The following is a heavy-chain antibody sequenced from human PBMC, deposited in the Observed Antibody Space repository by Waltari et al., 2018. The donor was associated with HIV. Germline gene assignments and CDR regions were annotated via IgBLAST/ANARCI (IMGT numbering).Heavy chain of an antibody. CDR3: ARAYYGSPSYYFDY. Sequence: QVQLVESGGGVVQPGRSLRLSCAAYGFTFSNYGMHWVRQAPGKGLEVVAVIWYDGSNKYYADSVKGRFTISRDNSKNTLYLQMNSLRAEDTAVYYCARAYYGSPSYYFDYWGQGTLVTVSS. J-gene: IGHJ4*02. CDR1: GFTFSNYG. CDR2: IWYDGSNK. V-gene: IGHV3-33*01. D-gene: IGHD1-26*01.